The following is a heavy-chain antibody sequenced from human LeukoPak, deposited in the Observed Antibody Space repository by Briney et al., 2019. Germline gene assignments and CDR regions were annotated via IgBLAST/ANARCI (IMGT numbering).Heavy chain of an antibody. CDR3: ARDAQRGFDYSNSLEY. Sequence: GGSLRLSCAAAGFTFSHYGMHWVRQAPGKGLEWVAVIWSDGTNQYYGDSVKGRFNISRDDSGNTVYLQMNSLRPEDTGVYYCARDAQRGFDYSNSLEYWGQGTPVTVST. D-gene: IGHD4-11*01. V-gene: IGHV3-33*01. CDR1: GFTFSHYG. J-gene: IGHJ4*02. CDR2: IWSDGTNQ.